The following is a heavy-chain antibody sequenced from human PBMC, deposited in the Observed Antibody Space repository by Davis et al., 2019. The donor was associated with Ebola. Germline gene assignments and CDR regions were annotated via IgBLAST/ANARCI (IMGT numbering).Heavy chain of an antibody. D-gene: IGHD6-6*01. CDR2: IYPGDSDT. CDR3: ARSIAARRGDAFDI. J-gene: IGHJ3*02. CDR1: GYNFATYW. V-gene: IGHV5-51*01. Sequence: GESLKISCKGSGYNFATYWIGWVRQMPGKGLEWMGMIYPGDSDTRYSPSFQGQVTISADKSIGTAYLQWSSLKASDTAMYYCARSIAARRGDAFDIWGQGTMVTVSS.